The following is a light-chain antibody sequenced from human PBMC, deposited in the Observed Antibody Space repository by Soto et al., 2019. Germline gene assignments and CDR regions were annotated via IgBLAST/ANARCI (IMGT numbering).Light chain of an antibody. Sequence: DIQMTQSPSTLSASVGDRVTITCRASQSISSSLAWYQQKPGKAPNLLIFKASSLESGVPSRFSGSGSGTEFTLTLSSLQPEDVATYYCQQYNTYSGTFGQGTKVEIK. J-gene: IGKJ1*01. CDR3: QQYNTYSGT. CDR2: KAS. V-gene: IGKV1-5*03. CDR1: QSISSS.